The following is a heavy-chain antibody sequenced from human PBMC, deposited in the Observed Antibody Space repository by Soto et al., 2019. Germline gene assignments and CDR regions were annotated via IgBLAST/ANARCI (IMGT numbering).Heavy chain of an antibody. D-gene: IGHD2-2*01. J-gene: IGHJ6*02. CDR3: ARLGGNCDATGCYGYYVMDV. Sequence: QLQLQESGPGLMKPSETLSLTCSVSGGSISISNYQWGWIRQPPGKELEWIASIYYTGNTYYNPSLKSRVNMSIDTSKNQFSLKVSSVTAADTAVYYCARLGGNCDATGCYGYYVMDVWGQGTTVTVSS. CDR1: GGSISISNYQ. V-gene: IGHV4-39*01. CDR2: IYYTGNT.